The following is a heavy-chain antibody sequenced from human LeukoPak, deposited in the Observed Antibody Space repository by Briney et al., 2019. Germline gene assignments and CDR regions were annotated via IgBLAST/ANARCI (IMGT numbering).Heavy chain of an antibody. CDR3: AKDIYRGIAAAGINY. Sequence: GGSLRLSCAASGFTFSSYSMNWVRQAPGKGLEWVSSISSSSSYIYYADSVKGRFTISRDNAKNSLYLQMNSLRAEDTALYYCAKDIYRGIAAAGINYWGQGTLVTVSS. CDR1: GFTFSSYS. V-gene: IGHV3-21*04. D-gene: IGHD6-13*01. J-gene: IGHJ4*02. CDR2: ISSSSSYI.